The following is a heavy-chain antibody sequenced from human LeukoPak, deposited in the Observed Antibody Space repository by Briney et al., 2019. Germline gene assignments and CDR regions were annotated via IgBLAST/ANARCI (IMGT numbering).Heavy chain of an antibody. J-gene: IGHJ4*02. Sequence: GGSLRLSCAASGFTFSNAWMSWVRQAPGKGLEWVGRIRSKANSYATAYAASVKGRFTISRDDSKNTAYLQMNSLKTEDTAVYYCTRLYYYGSGSPDYWGQGTLVTVSS. D-gene: IGHD3-10*01. CDR2: IRSKANSYAT. V-gene: IGHV3-73*01. CDR3: TRLYYYGSGSPDY. CDR1: GFTFSNAW.